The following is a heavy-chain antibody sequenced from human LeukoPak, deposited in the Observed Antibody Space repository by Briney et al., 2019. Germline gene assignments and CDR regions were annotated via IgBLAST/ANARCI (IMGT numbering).Heavy chain of an antibody. CDR1: GFTFSSYW. V-gene: IGHV3-7*03. D-gene: IGHD6-13*01. J-gene: IGHJ4*02. CDR3: ARDPTGQQLSYHY. CDR2: IKQDGSGK. Sequence: GGSLRLSCAASGFTFSSYWMSWVRQAPGKGLEWVANIKQDGSGKYYVDSVKGRFTISRDNAKNSLYLQMNSLRAEDTAVYYCARDPTGQQLSYHYWGQGTLVTVSS.